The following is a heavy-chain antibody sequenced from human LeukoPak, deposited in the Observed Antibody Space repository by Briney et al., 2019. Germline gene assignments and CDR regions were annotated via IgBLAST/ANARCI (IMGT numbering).Heavy chain of an antibody. CDR3: ARAFTYYYDSSGYYRAYYFDY. V-gene: IGHV4-59*01. J-gene: IGHJ4*02. Sequence: SETLSLTCAVYGGSFSGYYWSWIRQPPGKGLEWIGYIYYSGSPNYNPSLKSRVTISVDTSKNQFSLKLSSVTAADTAVYYCARAFTYYYDSSGYYRAYYFDYWGQGTLVTVSS. D-gene: IGHD3-22*01. CDR2: IYYSGSP. CDR1: GGSFSGYY.